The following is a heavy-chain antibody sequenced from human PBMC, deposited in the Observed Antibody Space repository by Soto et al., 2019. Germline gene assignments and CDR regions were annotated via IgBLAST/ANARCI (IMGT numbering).Heavy chain of an antibody. Sequence: QVQLVQSGAEVKKPGSSVKVSCKASGGTFSSYTISWVRQAPGQGLEWMGRIIPILGIANYAQKFQGRVTITAPKSTRTACMELSSLRSEDTAVYYCSSGGSGYLFDYWGQGTLVTVSS. CDR2: IIPILGIA. J-gene: IGHJ4*02. CDR1: GGTFSSYT. D-gene: IGHD3-10*01. V-gene: IGHV1-69*02. CDR3: SSGGSGYLFDY.